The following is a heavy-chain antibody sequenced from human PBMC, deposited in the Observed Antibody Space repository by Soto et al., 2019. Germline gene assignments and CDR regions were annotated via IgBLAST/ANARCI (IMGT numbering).Heavy chain of an antibody. V-gene: IGHV3-23*01. CDR2: INDNGADT. CDR3: AKLDLVGLLEVHRVLVDS. CDR1: GFTFSSYS. Sequence: EVQLLESGGGLVQPGGALRLSCAASGFTFSSYSMTWVRQAPGKGLEWVSGINDNGADTEYADSVKGRFTISIDNSRNRVYLQMNNLGAVDTAVYYTAKLDLVGLLEVHRVLVDSWGQGTRVNVPS. D-gene: IGHD1-1*01. J-gene: IGHJ4*02.